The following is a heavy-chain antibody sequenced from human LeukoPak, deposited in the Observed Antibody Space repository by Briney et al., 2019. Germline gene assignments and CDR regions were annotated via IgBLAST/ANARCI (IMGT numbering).Heavy chain of an antibody. CDR1: GFTFSRHN. V-gene: IGHV3-23*01. CDR2: ISGSGSST. D-gene: IGHD6-13*01. CDR3: AKDGSSNWYGWFDP. Sequence: GGSLRLSCAASGFTFSRHNMNWVRQTPGKGLEWVSGISGSGSSTYYADSVKGRFTISRDKSKNTLYLQMNSLRAEDTAIYYCAKDGSSNWYGWFDPWGQGTLVTVSS. J-gene: IGHJ5*02.